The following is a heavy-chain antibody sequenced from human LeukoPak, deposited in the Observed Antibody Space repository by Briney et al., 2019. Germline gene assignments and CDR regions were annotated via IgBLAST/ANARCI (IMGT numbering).Heavy chain of an antibody. CDR2: IYYSGST. V-gene: IGHV4-59*01. D-gene: IGHD5-12*01. J-gene: IGHJ3*02. CDR3: ARAWPQDAFDI. Sequence: PSETLSLTRTVSGGSISSYYWSWIRQPPGKGLEWIGYIYYSGSTNYNPSLKSRVTISVDTSKNQFSLKLSSVTAADTAVYYCARAWPQDAFDIWGQGTMVTVSS. CDR1: GGSISSYY.